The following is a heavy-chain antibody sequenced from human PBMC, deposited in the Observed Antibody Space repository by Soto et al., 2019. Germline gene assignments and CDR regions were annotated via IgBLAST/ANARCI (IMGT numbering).Heavy chain of an antibody. CDR2: IYPGDSDT. CDR3: ASHPYGDYDGMDV. CDR1: GYSFTSYW. V-gene: IGHV5-51*01. D-gene: IGHD4-17*01. Sequence: GESLKISCNGSGYSFTSYWIGWVRQMPGKGLEWMGIIYPGDSDTRYSPSFQGQVTISADKSISTAYLQWSSLKASDTAMYYCASHPYGDYDGMDVWGQGTTVTVSS. J-gene: IGHJ6*02.